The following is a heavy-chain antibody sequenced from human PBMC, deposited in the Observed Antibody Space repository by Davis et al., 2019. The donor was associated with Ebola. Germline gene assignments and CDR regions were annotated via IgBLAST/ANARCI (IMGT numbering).Heavy chain of an antibody. CDR1: GFSLSTSGMC. D-gene: IGHD6-19*01. CDR2: IDWDDDK. V-gene: IGHV2-70*01. J-gene: IGHJ4*02. CDR3: ARILHSSGWYYFDY. Sequence: SGPTLVKPTRTLTLTCTFSGFSLSTSGMCVSWIRQPPGKALEWLALIDWDDDKYYSTSLKTRLTISKDTSKNQVVLTMTNMDPVDTATYYCARILHSSGWYYFDYWGQGTLVTVSS.